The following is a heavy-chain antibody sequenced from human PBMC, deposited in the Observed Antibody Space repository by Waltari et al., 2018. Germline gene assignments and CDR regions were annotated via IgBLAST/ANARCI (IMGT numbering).Heavy chain of an antibody. CDR1: GYPLPELS. CDR2: FDPEDGET. CDR3: ATRGTYYDILTGYYRDY. J-gene: IGHJ4*02. Sequence: QVQLVQSGAEVKKPGASVKVSCKVSGYPLPELSMHWVRQAPGQGLEWMGGFDPEDGETIYAQKFQGRVTMTEDTSTDTAYMELSSLRSEDTAVYYCATRGTYYDILTGYYRDYWGQGTLVTVSS. V-gene: IGHV1-24*01. D-gene: IGHD3-9*01.